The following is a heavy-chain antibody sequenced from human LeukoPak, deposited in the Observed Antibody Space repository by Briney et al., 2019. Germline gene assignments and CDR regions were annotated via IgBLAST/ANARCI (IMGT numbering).Heavy chain of an antibody. CDR3: ARGRSGSYGFFDY. CDR1: GFTFSDYG. CDR2: IGDNGNRK. J-gene: IGHJ4*02. Sequence: GGSLRLSCAASGFTFSDYGIHWVRQAPGKGLEWVAFIGDNGNRKYYADSVKGRFTISRDNAKNTVYLQMNSLRAEDTAVYYCARGRSGSYGFFDYWSLGNLVTVSS. D-gene: IGHD3-10*01. V-gene: IGHV3-30*02.